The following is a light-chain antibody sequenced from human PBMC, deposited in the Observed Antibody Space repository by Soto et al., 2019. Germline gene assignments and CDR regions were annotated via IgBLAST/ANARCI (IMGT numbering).Light chain of an antibody. CDR3: TSYTPSSTYV. CDR1: SRDVGNYNY. V-gene: IGLV2-14*03. J-gene: IGLJ1*01. CDR2: AVS. Sequence: QSALTQPASVSGSPGQSITISCTGTSRDVGNYNYVSWYRQYPGKAPKLMIYAVSRRPSGVSNRFSGSKSGNTASLTISGLEAEDEADYYCTSYTPSSTYVFGTGTKLTVL.